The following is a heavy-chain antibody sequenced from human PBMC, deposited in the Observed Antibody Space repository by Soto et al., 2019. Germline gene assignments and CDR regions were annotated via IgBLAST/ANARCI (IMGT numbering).Heavy chain of an antibody. Sequence: QVQLVQSGPEVKKTGTSVKVSCKASGGTFSSRGISWVRQAPGQGLEWMGGIIPVFGRVNYAEKFQDRVTITADESTGTVYMELSSLRSEDTALYYCANSRGGTFLGYHGMDIWGQGTTVSVSS. CDR3: ANSRGGTFLGYHGMDI. D-gene: IGHD3-16*01. J-gene: IGHJ6*02. CDR1: GGTFSSRG. CDR2: IIPVFGRV. V-gene: IGHV1-69*01.